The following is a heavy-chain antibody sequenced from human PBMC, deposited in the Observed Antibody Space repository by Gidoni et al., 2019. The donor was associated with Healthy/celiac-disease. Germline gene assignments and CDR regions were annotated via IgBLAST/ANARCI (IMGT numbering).Heavy chain of an antibody. V-gene: IGHV3-23*01. D-gene: IGHD1-26*01. Sequence: EVQLLESGGGLVQPGGSLRLSCAASGFTLSSYAMSWVRQAPGKGLVWVSAISGRVGSTYYAASVKGRFTISRDNSKNTLYLQMNSLRAEDTAVYYCAKAMEGATNYYSYGMDVWGQGTTVTVSS. CDR2: ISGRVGST. CDR1: GFTLSSYA. CDR3: AKAMEGATNYYSYGMDV. J-gene: IGHJ6*02.